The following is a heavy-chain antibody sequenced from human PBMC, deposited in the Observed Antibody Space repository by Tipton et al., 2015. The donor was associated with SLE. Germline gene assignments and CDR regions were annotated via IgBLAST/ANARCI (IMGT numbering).Heavy chain of an antibody. V-gene: IGHV3-30*04. CDR2: ISYDESNK. Sequence: SLRLSCAASGFTFSSYAMHWVRQAPGKGLAWVAVISYDESNKYYTDSVKGRFTISRDNSKNTLYLQMNSLRAEDTAVYYCAGELSPIYGMDVWGPGTTVTVSS. J-gene: IGHJ6*02. CDR1: GFTFSSYA. D-gene: IGHD3-16*02. CDR3: AGELSPIYGMDV.